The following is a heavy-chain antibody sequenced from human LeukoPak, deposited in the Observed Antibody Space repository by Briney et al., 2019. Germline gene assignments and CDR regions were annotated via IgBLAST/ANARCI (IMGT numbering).Heavy chain of an antibody. Sequence: PGGSLRLSCADSGFTFSTFWMGWVRQAPGRGLEWVATIKYDGSEKYYVDSVKGRFTISRDNAKKSLYLQMNSLRADDTAVYYCARDRSDILTGYNDAFDIWGQGTMVTVSS. CDR3: ARDRSDILTGYNDAFDI. CDR2: IKYDGSEK. D-gene: IGHD3-9*01. J-gene: IGHJ3*02. V-gene: IGHV3-7*01. CDR1: GFTFSTFW.